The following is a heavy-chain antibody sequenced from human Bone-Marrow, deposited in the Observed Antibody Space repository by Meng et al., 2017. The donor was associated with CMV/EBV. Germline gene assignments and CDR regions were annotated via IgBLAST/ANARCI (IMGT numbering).Heavy chain of an antibody. Sequence: GGSLRLSCAASGFTSSSYGMHWVRQAPGKGLEWVAFIRYDGSNKYYADSVKGRFTISRDNSKNTLYLQMNSLRAEDTAMYYCTRSGAGSSSSAGGYWGQGTLVTVSS. D-gene: IGHD6-6*01. V-gene: IGHV3-30*02. J-gene: IGHJ4*02. CDR1: GFTSSSYG. CDR3: TRSGAGSSSSAGGY. CDR2: IRYDGSNK.